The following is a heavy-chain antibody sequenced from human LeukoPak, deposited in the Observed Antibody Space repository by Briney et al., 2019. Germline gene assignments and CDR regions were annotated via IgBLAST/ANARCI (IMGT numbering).Heavy chain of an antibody. D-gene: IGHD1-1*01. CDR1: GFNFSRHW. J-gene: IGHJ4*02. CDR2: VSGDRRRT. CDR3: VRGTFDWKGVDF. V-gene: IGHV3-7*01. Sequence: PGGSLRLSCEVSGFNFSRHWMHWVRQAPGKGLECVANVSGDRRRTDYVESANGRFTVSRDKARNSLHLDMSSLRADDTAVYYCVRGTFDWKGVDFWGQGSLVTVSS.